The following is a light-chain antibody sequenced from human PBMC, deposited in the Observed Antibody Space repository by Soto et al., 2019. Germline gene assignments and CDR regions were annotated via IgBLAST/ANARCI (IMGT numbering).Light chain of an antibody. CDR3: QQYNSYSFT. CDR1: QSISSW. J-gene: IGKJ3*01. CDR2: KAS. V-gene: IGKV1-5*03. Sequence: DIQMTQSPSTLSASVGDRVTITCRASQSISSWLAWYQQKPGKAPKLLIYKASSLESGVPSRFSGSGSGTEFTLTISSLHPDDFATYYCQQYNSYSFTFGPGTKVDIK.